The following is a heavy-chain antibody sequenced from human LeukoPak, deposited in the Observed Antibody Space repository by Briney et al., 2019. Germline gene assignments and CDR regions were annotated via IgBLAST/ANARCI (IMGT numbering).Heavy chain of an antibody. CDR2: INSDGSST. Sequence: GGSLRLSCAASGFTFSSYWMHWVRHAPGKGLVWVSRINSDGSSTSYADSVKGRFTISRDNAKNTLYLQMNSLRAEDTAVYYCAKTSVAGRKKSYYYYYYMDVWGKGTTVTVSS. CDR3: AKTSVAGRKKSYYYYYYMDV. V-gene: IGHV3-74*01. D-gene: IGHD6-19*01. J-gene: IGHJ6*03. CDR1: GFTFSSYW.